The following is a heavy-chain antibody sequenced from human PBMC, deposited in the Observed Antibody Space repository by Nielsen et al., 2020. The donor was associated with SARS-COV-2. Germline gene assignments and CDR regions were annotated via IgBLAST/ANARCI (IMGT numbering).Heavy chain of an antibody. Sequence: GESLKISCAASGFTFSSYEMNWVRQAPGKGLEWVSYISSSGSTIYYADSVKGRFTISRDNAKNSLYLQMNSLRAEDTAVYYCARCGCSGGSCYAEPFDYWGQGTLVTVSS. CDR3: ARCGCSGGSCYAEPFDY. CDR2: ISSSGSTI. CDR1: GFTFSSYE. J-gene: IGHJ4*02. V-gene: IGHV3-48*03. D-gene: IGHD2-15*01.